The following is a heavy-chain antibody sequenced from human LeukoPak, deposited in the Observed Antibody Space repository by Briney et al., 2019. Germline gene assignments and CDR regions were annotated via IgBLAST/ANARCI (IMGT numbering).Heavy chain of an antibody. V-gene: IGHV3-48*01. Sequence: GGSLRLSCAASGFTFSSYSMNWVRQAPGKGLEWVSYISSSSSTIYYADSVKGRFTISRDNAKNSLYLQMNSLRAEDTAVYYCARDPPLNPIPAASGYWGQGIPVTVSS. CDR1: GFTFSSYS. D-gene: IGHD2-2*01. CDR2: ISSSSSTI. CDR3: ARDPPLNPIPAASGY. J-gene: IGHJ4*02.